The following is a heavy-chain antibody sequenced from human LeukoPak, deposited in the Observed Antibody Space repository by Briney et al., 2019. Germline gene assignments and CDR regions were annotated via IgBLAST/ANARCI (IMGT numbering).Heavy chain of an antibody. Sequence: PGGSLRLSCAASGFTFSSYALHWVRQAPGKGLEWVAVISYDGSNKYYADSVKGRFTISRDNSKNTLYLQMNSLRAEDTAVYYCAKLQFLEWLLPIDSWGQGTLVTVSS. CDR2: ISYDGSNK. J-gene: IGHJ4*02. V-gene: IGHV3-30-3*02. CDR1: GFTFSSYA. D-gene: IGHD3-3*01. CDR3: AKLQFLEWLLPIDS.